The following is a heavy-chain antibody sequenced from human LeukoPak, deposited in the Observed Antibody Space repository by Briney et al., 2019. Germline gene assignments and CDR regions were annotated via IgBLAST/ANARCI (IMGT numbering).Heavy chain of an antibody. CDR3: ARRRGAHTANALDI. V-gene: IGHV4-59*08. D-gene: IGHD3-10*01. Sequence: PSETLSLTCTVSVGSISSYYWSWIRQPPGKGLEWIGYIYSSGSTNYNPSLKSRVTISVDTSKNQFSLKLSSVTAADTAVYYCARRRGAHTANALDIWGQGTMVTVSS. CDR1: VGSISSYY. J-gene: IGHJ3*02. CDR2: IYSSGST.